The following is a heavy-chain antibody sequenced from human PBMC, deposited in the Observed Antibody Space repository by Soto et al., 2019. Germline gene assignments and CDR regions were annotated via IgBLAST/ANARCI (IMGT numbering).Heavy chain of an antibody. CDR3: AREGYYSGSGSYSPPRYYGMDV. Sequence: QVQLVQSGAEVKKPGSSVKVSCKASGYTFIRYGISWVRQAPGQGLEWMGWISAYNDYTNYAQKLQGRVTMTTDTSTRMGYLEVRSVRSDDTAVYYCAREGYYSGSGSYSPPRYYGMDVWGQGTTVTVSS. J-gene: IGHJ6*02. V-gene: IGHV1-18*01. CDR1: GYTFIRYG. D-gene: IGHD3-10*01. CDR2: ISAYNDYT.